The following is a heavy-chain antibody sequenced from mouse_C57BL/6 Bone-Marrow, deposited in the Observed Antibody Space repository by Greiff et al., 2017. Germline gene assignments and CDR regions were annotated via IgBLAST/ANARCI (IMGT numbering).Heavy chain of an antibody. CDR3: ARQMGYYGALDY. J-gene: IGHJ2*01. CDR2: ISSGGSYT. CDR1: GFTFSSYG. V-gene: IGHV5-6*01. Sequence: EVQVVESGGDLVKPGGSLKLSCAASGFTFSSYGMSWVRQTPDKRLEWVATISSGGSYTYYPDSVKGRFTISRDNAKNTPYLQMSSLKSEDSAMYYCARQMGYYGALDYWGQGTTLTVSS. D-gene: IGHD1-1*01.